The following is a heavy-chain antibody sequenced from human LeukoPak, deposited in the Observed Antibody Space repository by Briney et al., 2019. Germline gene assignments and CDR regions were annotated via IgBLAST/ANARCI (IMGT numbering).Heavy chain of an antibody. J-gene: IGHJ6*03. CDR1: GGSISSYY. CDR2: IYYSGST. V-gene: IGHV4-59*01. Sequence: SETLSLTCTVSGGSISSYYWSWIRQPPGKGLEWIGYIYYSGSTNYNPSLKSRVTISVDTSKNQFSLKLSSVTAADTAVYYCARVSVTPRYYYYMDVWGKGTTVTVSS. CDR3: ARVSVTPRYYYYMDV.